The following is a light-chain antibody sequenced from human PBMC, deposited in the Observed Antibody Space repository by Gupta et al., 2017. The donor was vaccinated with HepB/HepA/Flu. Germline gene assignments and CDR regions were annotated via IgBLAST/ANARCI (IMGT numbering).Light chain of an antibody. CDR3: HVWDSLDDRDV. CDR2: DDG. J-gene: IGLJ1*01. Sequence: SSGQTQPPSVSVSPVPAVSITCGGTNIGRKSVDWYQQKPGQAPLLVMFDDGDRPSGIPERFSGSNSGDTATLTISRAEAGDEAYYYCHVWDSLDDRDVFGKGTKVTVL. V-gene: IGLV3-21*02. CDR1: NIGRKS.